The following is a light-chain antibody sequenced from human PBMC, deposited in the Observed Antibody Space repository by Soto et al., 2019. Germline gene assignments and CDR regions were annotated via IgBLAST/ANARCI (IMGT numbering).Light chain of an antibody. CDR3: SSFAGGNNLL. CDR2: EVS. CDR1: SSDVGGYNY. V-gene: IGLV2-8*01. Sequence: QSAPTQPPSASGSPGQSVTFSCTGTSSDVGGYNYVSWYQQHPGKAPKLLIYEVSKRPSGVPDRFSGSKSDNTASLTVSGLQAEDEADYYCSSFAGGNNLLFGGGTKLTVL. J-gene: IGLJ2*01.